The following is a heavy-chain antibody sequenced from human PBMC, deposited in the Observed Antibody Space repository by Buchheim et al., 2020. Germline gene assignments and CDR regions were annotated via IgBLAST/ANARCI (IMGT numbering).Heavy chain of an antibody. Sequence: QGQLVQSGSELKTPGASVKVSCKASGYRFTESALNWIRQAPGQGLEWMGYINTYTGDPTYAQGFTGRFVFSLDTSVNTAYLQINNLRVEDTSVYYCAKDFQDRMEVWGQGTT. CDR2: INTYTGDP. D-gene: IGHD3-22*01. V-gene: IGHV7-4-1*02. J-gene: IGHJ6*02. CDR1: GYRFTESA. CDR3: AKDFQDRMEV.